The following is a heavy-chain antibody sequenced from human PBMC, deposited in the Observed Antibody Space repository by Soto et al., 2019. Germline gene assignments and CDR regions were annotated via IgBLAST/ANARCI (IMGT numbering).Heavy chain of an antibody. Sequence: GGSLRLSCAASGFTFSNSWMSWVRQAPGKGLEWVGRIKSKTDGGTTDYAAPVKGRFTISRDDSKNTLYLQMNSLKTEDTAVYYCTTDGEWELPGRDYWGQGTLVTVSS. CDR2: IKSKTDGGTT. D-gene: IGHD1-26*01. CDR3: TTDGEWELPGRDY. CDR1: GFTFSNSW. V-gene: IGHV3-15*01. J-gene: IGHJ4*02.